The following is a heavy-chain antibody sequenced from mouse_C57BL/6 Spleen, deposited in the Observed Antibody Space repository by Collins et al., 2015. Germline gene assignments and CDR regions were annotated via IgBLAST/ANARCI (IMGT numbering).Heavy chain of an antibody. D-gene: IGHD2-14*01. Sequence: EVQLVESGGDLAKPGGSLKLSCAASGFTFSSYGMSWVRQTPDKRLEWVATISSGGSYTYYPDSVKGRFTISRDNAKNTLYLQMSSLKSEDTAMYYCARDYRYDERFAYWGQGTLVTVSA. J-gene: IGHJ3*01. CDR2: ISSGGSYT. CDR3: ARDYRYDERFAY. V-gene: IGHV5-6*01. CDR1: GFTFSSYG.